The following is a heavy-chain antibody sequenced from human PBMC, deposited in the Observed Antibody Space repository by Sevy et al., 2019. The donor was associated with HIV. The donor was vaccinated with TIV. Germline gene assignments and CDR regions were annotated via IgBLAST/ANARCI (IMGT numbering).Heavy chain of an antibody. Sequence: SETLSLTCTVSGGSISSYYWSWIRQPPGKGLEWFGYIYYSGSTNYNPSLKSRVTISVDTSKNQFSLKLSSVTAADTAVYYCAREREDSSSSYFDYWGQGTLVTVSS. D-gene: IGHD6-6*01. J-gene: IGHJ4*02. V-gene: IGHV4-59*13. CDR2: IYYSGST. CDR1: GGSISSYY. CDR3: AREREDSSSSYFDY.